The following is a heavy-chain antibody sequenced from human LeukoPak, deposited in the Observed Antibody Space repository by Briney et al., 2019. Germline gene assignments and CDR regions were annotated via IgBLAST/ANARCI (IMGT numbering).Heavy chain of an antibody. V-gene: IGHV3-53*01. CDR2: IYSGGST. J-gene: IGHJ4*02. Sequence: GGSLRLSCAASGFSVSNNYMSWVRQAPGKGLEWVSVIYSGGSTYYADSVKGRFTISRDNSKNALSLQMNDLRAEDTAVYYCARDRRYCSTSSSCYELYFDYWGQGTLVTVSS. CDR3: ARDRRYCSTSSSCYELYFDY. D-gene: IGHD2-2*01. CDR1: GFSVSNNY.